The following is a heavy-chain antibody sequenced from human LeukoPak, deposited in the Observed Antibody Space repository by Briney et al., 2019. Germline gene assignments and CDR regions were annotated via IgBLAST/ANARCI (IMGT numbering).Heavy chain of an antibody. CDR3: AKPARTDYADY. CDR1: GFTFTSYA. D-gene: IGHD1-14*01. V-gene: IGHV3-23*01. J-gene: IGHJ4*02. Sequence: GRSLRLSCAASGFTFTSYAMNWVRQPPGKGLEWVSAISGSGGNTYYADSVKGRFTISRDNSKNTLYLQMNSLRAEDTAVYFCAKPARTDYADYWGQGTLVTVAS. CDR2: ISGSGGNT.